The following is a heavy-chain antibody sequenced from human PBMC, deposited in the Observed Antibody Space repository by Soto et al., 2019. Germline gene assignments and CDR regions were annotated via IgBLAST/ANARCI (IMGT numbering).Heavy chain of an antibody. Sequence: GGSLRLSCAASGCTFSSYAMNWVRQAPGKGLEWVSAISGSDGSTYYANSVKGRFTTSRDNSKKTQYLQMNSLGTEETAFDYSARRPTDAGFDPWGQGTMVTVSS. D-gene: IGHD3-9*01. CDR1: GCTFSSYA. CDR2: ISGSDGST. J-gene: IGHJ1*01. CDR3: ARRPTDAGFDP. V-gene: IGHV3-23*01.